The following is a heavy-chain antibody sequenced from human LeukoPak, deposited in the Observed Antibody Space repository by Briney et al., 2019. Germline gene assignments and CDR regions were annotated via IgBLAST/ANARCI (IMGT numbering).Heavy chain of an antibody. D-gene: IGHD1-7*01. Sequence: GGSLRLSCAASGFTVSTNYMNWVRQAPGKGVEWVSVIHSGGGTYYADSVKGRFTISRDNSKNTLFLQMNDLRAEDTALYYCARGQTWNYPYYFDYWGQGTLVTVSS. V-gene: IGHV3-66*01. CDR3: ARGQTWNYPYYFDY. CDR1: GFTVSTNY. CDR2: IHSGGGT. J-gene: IGHJ4*02.